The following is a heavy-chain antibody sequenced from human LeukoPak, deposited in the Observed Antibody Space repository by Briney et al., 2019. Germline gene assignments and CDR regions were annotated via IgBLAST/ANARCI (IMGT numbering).Heavy chain of an antibody. Sequence: GASVKVSCKASGGTFSIYAISWVRQAPGQGLEWMGGIIPIFGTANYAQKFQGRVTITADESTSTAYMELSSLRSEDTAVYYCARSLRAVVVAASWFDPWGQGTLVTVSS. CDR3: ARSLRAVVVAASWFDP. CDR1: GGTFSIYA. V-gene: IGHV1-69*01. D-gene: IGHD2-15*01. J-gene: IGHJ5*02. CDR2: IIPIFGTA.